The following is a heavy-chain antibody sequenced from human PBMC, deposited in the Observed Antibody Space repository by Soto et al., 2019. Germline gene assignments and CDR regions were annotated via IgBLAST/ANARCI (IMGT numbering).Heavy chain of an antibody. Sequence: SETLSLTCTVSGGSISSYYWSWIRQPPGKGLEWIGYIYYSGSTNYNPSLKSRVTISVDTSKNQFALKLSAVTAADTAVYYCARGAGGIAVAGTPYYFDYWGQGTLVTVSS. J-gene: IGHJ4*02. D-gene: IGHD6-19*01. CDR2: IYYSGST. V-gene: IGHV4-59*01. CDR1: GGSISSYY. CDR3: ARGAGGIAVAGTPYYFDY.